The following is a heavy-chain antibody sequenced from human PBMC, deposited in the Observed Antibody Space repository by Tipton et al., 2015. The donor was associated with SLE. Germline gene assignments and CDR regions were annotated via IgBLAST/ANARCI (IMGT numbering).Heavy chain of an antibody. D-gene: IGHD6-6*01. V-gene: IGHV4-4*09. Sequence: TLSLTCTVSGGSISSYYWSWIRQPPGKGLEWIGYIYTSGSTNYNPSLKSRVTISVDTSKNQFSLKLSSVTAADTAVYYCARGDSSSSYGAFDIWGQGTMVTVSS. CDR1: GGSISSYY. CDR3: ARGDSSSSYGAFDI. CDR2: IYTSGST. J-gene: IGHJ3*02.